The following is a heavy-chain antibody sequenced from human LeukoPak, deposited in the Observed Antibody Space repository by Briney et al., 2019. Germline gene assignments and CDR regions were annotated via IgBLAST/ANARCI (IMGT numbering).Heavy chain of an antibody. J-gene: IGHJ4*02. Sequence: GGSLRLSCAASGFTFSSYAMHWVRQAPGKGLEWVAVISYDGSNKYYADSVKGRFTISRDNSKNTLYLQMNSLRAEDTAVYYCARDLKVGITFGGVIVPLPRYWGRGTLVTVSS. CDR2: ISYDGSNK. D-gene: IGHD3-16*02. CDR3: ARDLKVGITFGGVIVPLPRY. CDR1: GFTFSSYA. V-gene: IGHV3-30-3*01.